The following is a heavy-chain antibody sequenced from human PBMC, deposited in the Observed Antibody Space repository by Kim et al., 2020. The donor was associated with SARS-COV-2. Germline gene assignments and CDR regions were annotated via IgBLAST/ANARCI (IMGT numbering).Heavy chain of an antibody. V-gene: IGHV4-34*01. D-gene: IGHD6-13*01. CDR3: ARGRYSSSWYGLHNWFDP. CDR1: GGSFSGYY. Sequence: TLSLTCAVYGGSFSGYYWNWIRQPPGKGLEWIGEINHSGSTNYNPSLKSRVTISVDTSKNQFSLKLSSVTAADTAVYYCARGRYSSSWYGLHNWFDPWG. J-gene: IGHJ5*02. CDR2: INHSGST.